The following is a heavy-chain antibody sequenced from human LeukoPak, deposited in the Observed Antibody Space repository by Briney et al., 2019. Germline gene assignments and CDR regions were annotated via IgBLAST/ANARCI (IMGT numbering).Heavy chain of an antibody. CDR3: VRGWLWNSPVAGHY. Sequence: PGGSLRLSCAASGFAVNTNYMTWVRQAPGKGLEWVSLIYSGGRTYYADSVKGRFTISRDNSKNTLFLQMNGLRVEDTAVYYCVRGWLWNSPVAGHYWGQGILVTVSS. V-gene: IGHV3-66*01. CDR2: IYSGGRT. CDR1: GFAVNTNY. J-gene: IGHJ4*02. D-gene: IGHD6-19*01.